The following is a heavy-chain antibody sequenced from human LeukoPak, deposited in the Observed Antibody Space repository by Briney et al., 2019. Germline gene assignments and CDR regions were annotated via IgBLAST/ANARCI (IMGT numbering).Heavy chain of an antibody. V-gene: IGHV4-34*01. Sequence: SETLSLTCAVYGGSFSGYYWSWIRQPPGKGLEWIGEINHSGSTNYNPSLKSRVTISVDTSKNQFSLKLSSVTAADTAVYYCARHAPDYCSGGSCHYWYFDLWGRGTLVTVSS. J-gene: IGHJ2*01. CDR3: ARHAPDYCSGGSCHYWYFDL. D-gene: IGHD2-15*01. CDR2: INHSGST. CDR1: GGSFSGYY.